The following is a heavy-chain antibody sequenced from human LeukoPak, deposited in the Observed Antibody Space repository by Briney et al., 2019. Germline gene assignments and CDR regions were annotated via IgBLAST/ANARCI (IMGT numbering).Heavy chain of an antibody. CDR1: GGSISSYF. D-gene: IGHD5-12*01. J-gene: IGHJ4*02. V-gene: IGHV4-59*01. Sequence: SETLSLTCTVSGGSISSYFWSWIRQPPGKGLEWIGYIYYSGSTNYNPSLKSRVTISVDTSKSQFSLKLSSVTAADTAVYYCARGSSSYDRGPFDYWGQGTLVTVSS. CDR3: ARGSSSYDRGPFDY. CDR2: IYYSGST.